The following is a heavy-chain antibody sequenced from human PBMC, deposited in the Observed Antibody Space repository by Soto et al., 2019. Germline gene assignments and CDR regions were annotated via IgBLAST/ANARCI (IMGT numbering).Heavy chain of an antibody. V-gene: IGHV3-64*02. CDR2: ISDNGFST. CDR1: GFTFSNYA. J-gene: IGHJ4*02. Sequence: EVRLVESGEGLVQPGGSLRLSCAASGFTFSNYAMHWVRQAPGKGLEYVSAISDNGFSTYYGDSVRGRFIISRDNSKNTLYLQMGRLRAEDMAVYYCARGPSTVATWLDYWGQGTLVTVSS. CDR3: ARGPSTVATWLDY. D-gene: IGHD4-17*01.